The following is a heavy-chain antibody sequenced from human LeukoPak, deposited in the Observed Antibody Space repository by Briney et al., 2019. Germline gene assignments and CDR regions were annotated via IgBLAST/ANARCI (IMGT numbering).Heavy chain of an antibody. CDR3: AKARAGDITAAFNY. Sequence: GGSLRLSCAATGFTFSSNAMSWVRQAPGKGLEWVSAVSGGGETTYYADSVKGRFTIFRDNSKNTLYLQMNSLRAEDTAVYYCAKARAGDITAAFNYWGQGTLVTVSS. D-gene: IGHD6-13*01. CDR1: GFTFSSNA. V-gene: IGHV3-23*01. J-gene: IGHJ4*02. CDR2: VSGGGETT.